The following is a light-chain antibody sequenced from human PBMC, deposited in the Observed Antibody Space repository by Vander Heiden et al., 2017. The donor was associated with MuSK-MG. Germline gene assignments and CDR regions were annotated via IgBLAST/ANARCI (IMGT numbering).Light chain of an antibody. CDR3: FAYAGTYKV. V-gene: IGLV2-11*01. CDR1: STDVGAYDF. Sequence: QSVLTQPRSVSGSPGQSVTISCTGTSTDVGAYDFVAWYQQHPGKVPKVIISDVSHRPPGVPDRFSGSKSGNMASRTISGLQAEDEAEYFCFAYAGTYKVFGVGTKVTVL. CDR2: DVS. J-gene: IGLJ2*01.